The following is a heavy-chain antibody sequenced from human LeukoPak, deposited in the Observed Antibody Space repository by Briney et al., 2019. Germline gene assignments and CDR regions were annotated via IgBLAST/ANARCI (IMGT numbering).Heavy chain of an antibody. D-gene: IGHD3-10*01. CDR3: ANGPYGSGSYYKRSYFDY. Sequence: SGGSLRLSCAASGFTFSSYGMHWVRQAPGKGLDWVAVIWYDGSNKYYADSVKGRFTISRDNSKNTLYLQMNCLRAEDTAVYYCANGPYGSGSYYKRSYFDYWGQGTLVTVSS. J-gene: IGHJ4*02. V-gene: IGHV3-33*06. CDR2: IWYDGSNK. CDR1: GFTFSSYG.